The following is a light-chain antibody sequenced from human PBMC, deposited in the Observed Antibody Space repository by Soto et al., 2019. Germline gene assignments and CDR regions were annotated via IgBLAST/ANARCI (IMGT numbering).Light chain of an antibody. CDR3: QHRISWPLT. CDR1: QSVRSY. CDR2: DAS. J-gene: IGKJ4*01. Sequence: EIVLTQSPATLSLSPGERATLSCRASQSVRSYLAWYQQKPGQAPRLLIYDASNRATGIPARFSGSGSGTDFTLTISSLEPEDFAVYYCQHRISWPLTFGGGTKVEIK. V-gene: IGKV3-11*01.